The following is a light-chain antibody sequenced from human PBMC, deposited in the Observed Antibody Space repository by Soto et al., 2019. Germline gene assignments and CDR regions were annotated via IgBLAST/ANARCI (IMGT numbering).Light chain of an antibody. CDR1: YSNIGAGYE. J-gene: IGLJ2*01. V-gene: IGLV1-40*01. Sequence: QSVLTQPPSVSGAPGQRVTISCTGSYSNIGAGYEVHWYQQIPGTAPKLLISGHNNRPSGVPDRFFGSKSGTSASLTIIGLQAEDEADYYCCSYGGGRTPLGFGGGTKLTVL. CDR2: GHN. CDR3: CSYGGGRTPLG.